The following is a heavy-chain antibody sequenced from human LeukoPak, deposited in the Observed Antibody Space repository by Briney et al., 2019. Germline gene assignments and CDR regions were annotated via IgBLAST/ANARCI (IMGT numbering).Heavy chain of an antibody. CDR3: VKLLTRWLQWGEYFDY. CDR1: GFTFSSYA. Sequence: GGSLRLSCAASGFTFSSYAMSWVRQAPGKGLEWVSAISGSGGSTYYADSVKGRFTISRDNSKNTLYLQMNSLRAEDTAVYYCVKLLTRWLQWGEYFDYWGQGTLVTVSS. V-gene: IGHV3-23*01. D-gene: IGHD5-24*01. CDR2: ISGSGGST. J-gene: IGHJ4*02.